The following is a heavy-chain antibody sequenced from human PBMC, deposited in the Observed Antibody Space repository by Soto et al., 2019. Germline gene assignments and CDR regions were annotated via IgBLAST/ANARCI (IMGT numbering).Heavy chain of an antibody. CDR2: LSPYNGNT. V-gene: IGHV1-18*01. J-gene: IGHJ5*02. Sequence: QVQLVQSGAEVKKPGASVKVSCKASGYTFTSYGISWVRQAPGQGLEWMGWLSPYNGNTSYAQKLQGRVTMTTDTSTSTAYVELRSLRSDGTAVYYCTRAWGYSYGFDPWGQGTLVTVSS. D-gene: IGHD5-18*01. CDR1: GYTFTSYG. CDR3: TRAWGYSYGFDP.